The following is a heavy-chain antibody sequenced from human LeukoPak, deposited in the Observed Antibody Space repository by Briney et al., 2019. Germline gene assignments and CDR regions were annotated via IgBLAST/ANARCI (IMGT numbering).Heavy chain of an antibody. CDR3: ASGPQHSCGGGCYSDYFDY. V-gene: IGHV1-69*04. Sequence: SVKLSCKASGGTFSSYAISWVRQAPGQGLEWMGRIIPILGTANYAQKFQGKVTITADKSTSTAYLELSSLRSEDTAVYSCASGPQHSCGGGCYSDYFDYWGQGTLVTVSS. J-gene: IGHJ4*02. D-gene: IGHD2-21*02. CDR1: GGTFSSYA. CDR2: IIPILGTA.